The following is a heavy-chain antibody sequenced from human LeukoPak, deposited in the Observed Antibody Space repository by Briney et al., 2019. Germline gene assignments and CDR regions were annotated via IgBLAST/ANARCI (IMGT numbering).Heavy chain of an antibody. J-gene: IGHJ4*02. Sequence: GGSLRLSCAASGFTFSSYAMSWVRQAPGKGLEWVSAISGSGGSTYYADSVKGRFTISRDNAKNSLYLQMNSLRAEDTAVYYCARDKGSSSWSDYWGQGTLVTVSS. V-gene: IGHV3-23*01. CDR3: ARDKGSSSWSDY. D-gene: IGHD6-13*01. CDR2: ISGSGGST. CDR1: GFTFSSYA.